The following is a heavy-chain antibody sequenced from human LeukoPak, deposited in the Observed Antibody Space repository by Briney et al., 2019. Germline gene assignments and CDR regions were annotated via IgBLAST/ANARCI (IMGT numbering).Heavy chain of an antibody. CDR2: VSSSGDRT. CDR3: GKEGGLYDSGGYFDY. CDR1: GFIFSNYA. J-gene: IGHJ4*03. D-gene: IGHD3-3*01. Sequence: PGGSLRLSCVASGFIFSNYAMGWVRQAPGKGPEWVSTVSSSGDRTYYADSVKGRFTIPRDTSKNTVYLQMNSLRAEDTAIYYCGKEGGLYDSGGYFDYWGQGTLVTVSS. V-gene: IGHV3-23*01.